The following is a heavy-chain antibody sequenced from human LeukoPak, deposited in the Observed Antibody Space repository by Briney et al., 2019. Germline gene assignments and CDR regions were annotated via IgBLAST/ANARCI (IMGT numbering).Heavy chain of an antibody. Sequence: SETLSLTCIVSGGSIRSHYWSWIRQPPGKPLEWIGYMYYSGLTNSNPSLKSRVTLSIDKSMHQFSLNLRSLTAADTAVYYCARGPSEQFLGYYMDVWGKGTTIIVSS. CDR2: MYYSGLT. D-gene: IGHD7-27*01. CDR1: GGSIRSHY. CDR3: ARGPSEQFLGYYMDV. V-gene: IGHV4-59*11. J-gene: IGHJ6*03.